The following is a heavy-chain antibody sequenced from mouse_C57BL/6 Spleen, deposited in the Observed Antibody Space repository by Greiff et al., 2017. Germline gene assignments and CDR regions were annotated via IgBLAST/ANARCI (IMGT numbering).Heavy chain of an antibody. D-gene: IGHD2-3*01. V-gene: IGHV1-9*01. Sequence: QVQLQQSGAELMKPGASVKLSCKATGYTFTGYWIEWVKQRPGHGLEWIGEILPGSGSTNYNEKFKGKATFTADTSSNTAYMQLSSLTTEDSAIYYCARLPPLYDGYYLYYFDYWGQGTTLTVSS. CDR1: GYTFTGYW. CDR2: ILPGSGST. CDR3: ARLPPLYDGYYLYYFDY. J-gene: IGHJ2*01.